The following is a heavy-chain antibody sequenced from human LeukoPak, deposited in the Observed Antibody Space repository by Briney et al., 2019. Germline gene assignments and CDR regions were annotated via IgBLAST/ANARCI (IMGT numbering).Heavy chain of an antibody. CDR3: TSRWFGELSFFDY. D-gene: IGHD3-10*01. CDR2: IRSKAYGGTT. V-gene: IGHV3-49*03. CDR1: GFTFGDYA. Sequence: GGSLRPSCTASGFTFGDYAMSWFRQAPGKGLEWVGFIRSKAYGGTTEYAASVKGRFTISRDDSKSIAYLQMNSLKTEDTAVYYCTSRWFGELSFFDYWGQGTLVTVSS. J-gene: IGHJ4*02.